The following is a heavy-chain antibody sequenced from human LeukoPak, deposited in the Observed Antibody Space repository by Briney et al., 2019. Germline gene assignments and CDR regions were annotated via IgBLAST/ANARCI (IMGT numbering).Heavy chain of an antibody. D-gene: IGHD1-26*01. V-gene: IGHV4-34*01. J-gene: IGHJ5*02. CDR1: GGSFSGYY. Sequence: SETLSLTCAVYGGSFSGYYWSWIRQPPGKGLEWIGEINHSGSTNYNPSLKSRVTMSVDTSKNQFSLKLSSVTAADTAVYYCARDSIVGATVGWFDPWGQGTLVTVSS. CDR3: ARDSIVGATVGWFDP. CDR2: INHSGST.